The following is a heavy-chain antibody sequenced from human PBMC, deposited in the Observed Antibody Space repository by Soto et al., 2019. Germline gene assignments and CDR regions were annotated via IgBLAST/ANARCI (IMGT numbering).Heavy chain of an antibody. CDR2: ISAYNGNT. V-gene: IGHV1-18*04. J-gene: IGHJ3*02. CDR3: ARDMVIVELPVFWSDMVAFDI. Sequence: GXSVKVSCKASGYPFTSYGSIWVRQAPGQGLEWMGWISAYNGNTNYAQKLQGRVTMTTDTSTSTAYMELRSLRSDDTAVYYCARDMVIVELPVFWSDMVAFDIWGQGTMVTVSS. D-gene: IGHD3-3*01. CDR1: GYPFTSYG.